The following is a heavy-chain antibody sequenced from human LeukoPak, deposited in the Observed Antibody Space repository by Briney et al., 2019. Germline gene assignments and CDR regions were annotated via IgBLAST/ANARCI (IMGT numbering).Heavy chain of an antibody. Sequence: GASVKVSCKASGYTFTSYGISWVRQAPGQGLEWMGWISAYNGNTNYAQKLQGRVTMTTDTSTSTAYMELSSLRSEDTAVYYCARREIKAYYDILTGPLGYWGQGTLVTVSS. J-gene: IGHJ4*02. CDR3: ARREIKAYYDILTGPLGY. CDR1: GYTFTSYG. CDR2: ISAYNGNT. V-gene: IGHV1-18*01. D-gene: IGHD3-9*01.